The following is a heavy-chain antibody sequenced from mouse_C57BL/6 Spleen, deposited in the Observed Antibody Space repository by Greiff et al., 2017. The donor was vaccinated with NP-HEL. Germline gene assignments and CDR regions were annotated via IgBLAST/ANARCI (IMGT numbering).Heavy chain of an antibody. D-gene: IGHD2-5*01. J-gene: IGHJ2*01. Sequence: QVQLQQPGAELVKPGASVKLSCKASGYTFTSYWMQWVKQRPGQGLEWIGEIDPSDSYTNYNQKFKGKATLTVDTSSSTAYMQLSSLTSEDSAVYYCARRGVYYSNYYFDYWGQGTTLTVAS. CDR3: ARRGVYYSNYYFDY. V-gene: IGHV1-50*01. CDR2: IDPSDSYT. CDR1: GYTFTSYW.